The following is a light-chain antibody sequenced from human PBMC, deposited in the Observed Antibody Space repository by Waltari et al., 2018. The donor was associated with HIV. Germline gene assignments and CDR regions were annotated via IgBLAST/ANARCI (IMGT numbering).Light chain of an antibody. CDR3: QQYNKWPRT. V-gene: IGKV3-15*01. J-gene: IGKJ1*01. CDR1: QNVITN. Sequence: EILMTQSPATLSVSPGERVTLSCRASQNVITNLAWYQQKPGQAPRLLIYGASTRATDIPPRFSGCGSGTDVTLTIGSLQSEDFAFYYCQQYNKWPRTFGQGTKVEVK. CDR2: GAS.